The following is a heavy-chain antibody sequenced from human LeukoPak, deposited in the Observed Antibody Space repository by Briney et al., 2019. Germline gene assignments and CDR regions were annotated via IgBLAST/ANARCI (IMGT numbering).Heavy chain of an antibody. V-gene: IGHV3-7*01. J-gene: IGHJ3*02. CDR1: GFTFSSYW. CDR3: ARDGHRRYYYDSRGREGGFDI. CDR2: IKQDGSEK. D-gene: IGHD3-22*01. Sequence: HPGGSLRLSCAASGFTFSSYWMSWVRQAPGKGLEWVANIKQDGSEKYYVDSVKGRFTISRDNAKNSLYLQMNSLRAEDTAVYYCARDGHRRYYYDSRGREGGFDIWGQGTMVTVSS.